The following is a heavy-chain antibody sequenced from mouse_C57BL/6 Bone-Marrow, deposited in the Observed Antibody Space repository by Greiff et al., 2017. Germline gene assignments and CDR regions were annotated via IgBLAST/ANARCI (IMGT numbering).Heavy chain of an antibody. V-gene: IGHV1-42*01. J-gene: IGHJ4*01. CDR1: GYSFTGYY. Sequence: EVQLQQSGPELVKPGASVKISCKASGYSFTGYYMNWVKQSPEKSLEWIGEINPSTGGTTYNQKFKAKATLTVDKSSSTAYMQLKSLTSEDSAVYYFSREGGGTWHGLSMDYWGQGTSVTVSS. CDR3: SREGGGTWHGLSMDY. D-gene: IGHD1-1*02. CDR2: INPSTGGT.